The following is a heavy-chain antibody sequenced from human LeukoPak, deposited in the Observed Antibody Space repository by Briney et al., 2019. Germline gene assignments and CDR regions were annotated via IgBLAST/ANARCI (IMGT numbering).Heavy chain of an antibody. CDR2: IKQDGSEK. J-gene: IGHJ4*02. V-gene: IGHV3-7*01. D-gene: IGHD3-3*01. CDR3: AREDFGVVIEDGPYDY. Sequence: PGGSLRLSCAASGFTFSSYWMSWVRQAPGKGLEWVANIKQDGSEKYYVDSVKGRFTISRDNAKNTLYLQMNSLRAEDTAVYYCAREDFGVVIEDGPYDYWGQGTLVTVSS. CDR1: GFTFSSYW.